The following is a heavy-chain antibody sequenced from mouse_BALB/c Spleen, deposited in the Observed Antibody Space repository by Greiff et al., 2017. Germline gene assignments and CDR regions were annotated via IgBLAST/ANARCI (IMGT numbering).Heavy chain of an antibody. J-gene: IGHJ2*01. CDR2: ISSGGGST. CDR1: GFAFSSYD. CDR3: ARYYAKGYFGY. D-gene: IGHD1-1*02. V-gene: IGHV5-12-1*01. Sequence: EVQRVESGGGLVKPGGSLKLSCAASGFAFSSYDMSWVRQTPEKRLEWVAYISSGGGSTYYPDTVKGRFTISRDNAKNTLYLQMSSLMSEDTAMYYCARYYAKGYFGYWGQGTTLTVSA.